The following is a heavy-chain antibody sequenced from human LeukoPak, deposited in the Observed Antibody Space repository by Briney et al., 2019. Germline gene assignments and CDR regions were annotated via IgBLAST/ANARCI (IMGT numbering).Heavy chain of an antibody. CDR2: IYYTGTT. J-gene: IGHJ3*02. D-gene: IGHD3-22*01. CDR1: GGSMSDYY. CDR3: ARDFTMTHATDI. V-gene: IGHV4-59*01. Sequence: SETLSLTCTVSGGSMSDYYWSWIRQPPGKGLEWIGYIYYTGTTNYNPSLKGRVIISIDTSKNQFSLKLSSVTAADTALYYWARDFTMTHATDIWGQGTLVTVSS.